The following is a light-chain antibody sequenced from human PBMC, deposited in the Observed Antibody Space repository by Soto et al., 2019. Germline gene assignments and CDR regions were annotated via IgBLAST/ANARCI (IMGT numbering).Light chain of an antibody. CDR2: ASS. J-gene: IGKJ4*01. CDR1: QGLVNW. CDR3: QQTSSFPLT. Sequence: DIQVTQSPSSVSASVGDRVTITCRASQGLVNWLAWYQQKPGKAPKLLIYASSSFQSGVPARFSGSGSGTDFTLTISSLQPEDCATYYCQQTSSFPLTFGVGTKVEIK. V-gene: IGKV1-12*01.